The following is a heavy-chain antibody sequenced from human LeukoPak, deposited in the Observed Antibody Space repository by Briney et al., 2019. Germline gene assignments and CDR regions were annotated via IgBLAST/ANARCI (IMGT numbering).Heavy chain of an antibody. Sequence: ASVKVSCKASGYTFTGYYMHWVRQAPGQGLEWMGWINPNSGGTNYAQKFRGRVTMTRDTSISTAYMELSRLRSDDTAVYYCARYLGYCSSTSCYFYYYYMDVWGKGTTVTVSS. CDR2: INPNSGGT. V-gene: IGHV1-2*02. CDR1: GYTFTGYY. D-gene: IGHD2-2*01. J-gene: IGHJ6*03. CDR3: ARYLGYCSSTSCYFYYYYMDV.